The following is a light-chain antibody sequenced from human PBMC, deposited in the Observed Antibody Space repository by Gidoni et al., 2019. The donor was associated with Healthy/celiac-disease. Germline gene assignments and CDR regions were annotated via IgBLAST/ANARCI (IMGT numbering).Light chain of an antibody. J-gene: IGKJ2*01. Sequence: DIQMTQSPSSLSASVGDRVTITCRASQSISSYLNWYQQKPGKAPKLLIYAASSLQSGVPSRFSGSGSGTDFTLTISSLQPEDFATYYCRQSYSTPRTVGQGTKLEIK. CDR1: QSISSY. V-gene: IGKV1-39*01. CDR2: AAS. CDR3: RQSYSTPRT.